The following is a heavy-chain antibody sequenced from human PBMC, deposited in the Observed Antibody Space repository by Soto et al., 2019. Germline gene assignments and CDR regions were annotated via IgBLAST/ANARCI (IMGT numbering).Heavy chain of an antibody. CDR1: GFTFSTYS. Sequence: EVQLLESGGGLVQPGGSLRLSCAASGFTFSTYSMTWVRQAPGKGLEWVSTIRDSGHSTHYADSVRGRFAISRANCKKTLFLQMNSLRAEDTAVYYCGWVKSQTISSGWYGGDDIWPQRTIVT. J-gene: IGHJ3*02. V-gene: IGHV3-23*01. CDR3: GWVKSQTISSGWYGGDDI. CDR2: IRDSGHST. D-gene: IGHD6-19*01.